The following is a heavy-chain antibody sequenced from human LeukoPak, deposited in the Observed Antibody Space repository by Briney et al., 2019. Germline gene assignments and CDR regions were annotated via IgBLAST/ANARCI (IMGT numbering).Heavy chain of an antibody. CDR2: ISSSSSYI. CDR3: ATAQYCSSTSCYRDLYYFDY. CDR1: GFTFSSYS. D-gene: IGHD2-2*02. V-gene: IGHV3-21*04. Sequence: PGGSLRLSCAASGFTFSSYSMNWVRQAPGKGLEWVSSISSSSSYIHYADSVKGRFTISRDNAKNSLYLQMNSLRAEDTAVYYCATAQYCSSTSCYRDLYYFDYWGQGTLVTVSS. J-gene: IGHJ4*02.